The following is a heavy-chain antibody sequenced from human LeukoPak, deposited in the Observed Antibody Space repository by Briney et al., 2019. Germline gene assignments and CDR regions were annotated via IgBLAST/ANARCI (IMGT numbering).Heavy chain of an antibody. D-gene: IGHD2-2*01. Sequence: PGRSLRLSCAASGFTFSSYGMHWVRQAPGKGLEWVAVITYDGSNKYYADSVKGRFTISRDNSKNTLYLQMNSLRAEDTAVYYCAKDGYCSSTSCYSPGIGYYYYYGMDVWGQGTTVTVSS. V-gene: IGHV3-30*18. J-gene: IGHJ6*02. CDR1: GFTFSSYG. CDR2: ITYDGSNK. CDR3: AKDGYCSSTSCYSPGIGYYYYYGMDV.